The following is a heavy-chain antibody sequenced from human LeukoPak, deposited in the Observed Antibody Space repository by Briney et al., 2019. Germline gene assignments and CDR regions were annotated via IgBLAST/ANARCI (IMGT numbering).Heavy chain of an antibody. CDR3: AKPISGGLAVTADWFHP. CDR2: FNANSGTT. Sequence: GGSLRLSCTASGFAFSVYAMSWLRQPPGKGLECVPTFNANSGTTSYAASVRGRFTISRDNSKNTLYLQLNTLRADDTATYYCAKPISGGLAVTADWFHPWGQGTLVVVSS. D-gene: IGHD6-19*01. CDR1: GFAFSVYA. J-gene: IGHJ5*01. V-gene: IGHV3-23*01.